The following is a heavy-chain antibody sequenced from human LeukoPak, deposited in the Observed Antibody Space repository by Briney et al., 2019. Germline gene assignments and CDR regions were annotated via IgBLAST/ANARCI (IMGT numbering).Heavy chain of an antibody. Sequence: GSLRLSCTGSGFPFNMFATNWVRQAPGQGLEWVSGLSRGGGSTNYADSVKGRFTISRDTSKSMVFLQMNDLRPEDTAVYYCAKEQRIRHCSEGVCMEGYYFDYWGQGSLVTVSS. CDR3: AKEQRIRHCSEGVCMEGYYFDY. J-gene: IGHJ4*02. CDR1: GFPFNMFA. CDR2: LSRGGGST. V-gene: IGHV3-23*01. D-gene: IGHD2-8*01.